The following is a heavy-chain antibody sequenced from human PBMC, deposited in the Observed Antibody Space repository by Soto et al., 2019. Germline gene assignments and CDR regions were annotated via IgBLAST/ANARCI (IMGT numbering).Heavy chain of an antibody. CDR2: ISTTGGST. CDR3: ASPDGATYNFRY. J-gene: IGHJ4*02. D-gene: IGHD1-1*01. CDR1: GFTFNAYS. Sequence: DVQLVESGGSLVQPGGSLRLSCAASGFTFNAYSLSWVRQAPGRGLQWVSAISTTGGSTYYADSVKGRFTISRDNSQNTPSLQINSLRAEDTAVYYCASPDGATYNFRYWGQGTLVTVSS. V-gene: IGHV3-23*04.